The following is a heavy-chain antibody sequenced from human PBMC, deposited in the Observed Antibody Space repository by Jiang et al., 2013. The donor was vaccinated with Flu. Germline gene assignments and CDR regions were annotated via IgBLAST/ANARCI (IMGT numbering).Heavy chain of an antibody. CDR2: IYYSGST. CDR3: AREYGYCSGGSCTYYFDY. J-gene: IGHJ4*02. CDR1: GGSISSYY. V-gene: IGHV4-59*01. Sequence: ETLSLTCTVSGGSISSYYWSWIRQPPGKGLEWIGYIYYSGSTNYNPSLKSRVTISVDTSKNQFSLKLSSVTAADTAVYYCAREYGYCSGGSCTYYFDYWGQGTLVTVSS. D-gene: IGHD2-15*01.